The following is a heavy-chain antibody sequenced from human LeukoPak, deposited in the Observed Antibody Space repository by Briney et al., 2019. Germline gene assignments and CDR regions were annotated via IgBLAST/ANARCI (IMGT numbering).Heavy chain of an antibody. V-gene: IGHV3-30-3*01. CDR3: ARRQGDAFDI. Sequence: PGGSLRLSCAASGFTFSSYTIHWVRQAPGKGLEWVTIISYDGSNKYYADSVKGRFTISRDNSKNTLYLQMNSLRAEDTAVYYCARRQGDAFDIWGQGTMVTVSS. J-gene: IGHJ3*02. CDR1: GFTFSSYT. CDR2: ISYDGSNK.